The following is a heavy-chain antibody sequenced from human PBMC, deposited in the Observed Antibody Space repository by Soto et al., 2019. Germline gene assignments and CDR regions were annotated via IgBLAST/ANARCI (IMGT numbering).Heavy chain of an antibody. V-gene: IGHV4-31*03. CDR3: ARYLASQAPTDYYGMDV. J-gene: IGHJ6*02. CDR1: GGSISSGGYY. Sequence: SETLSLTCTVSGGSISSGGYYWSWIRQHPGKGLEWIGYIYYSGSTYYNPSLKSRVTISVDTSKNQFSLKLSSVTAADTAVYYCARYLASQAPTDYYGMDVWGPGTTVTVSS. D-gene: IGHD2-15*01. CDR2: IYYSGST.